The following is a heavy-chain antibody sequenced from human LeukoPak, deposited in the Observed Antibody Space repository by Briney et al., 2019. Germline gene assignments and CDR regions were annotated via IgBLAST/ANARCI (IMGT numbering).Heavy chain of an antibody. D-gene: IGHD2-21*02. CDR2: IYYSGST. J-gene: IGHJ3*02. Sequence: SETLSLTCTVSGGSISSSSYYWGWIRQPPGKGLEWVGSIYYSGSTYYNPSLNSRVTISVDTSKNQFSLKLSSVTAADTAVYYCARNHIVVVTAIPGAFDIWGQGTMVTVSS. V-gene: IGHV4-39*01. CDR3: ARNHIVVVTAIPGAFDI. CDR1: GGSISSSSYY.